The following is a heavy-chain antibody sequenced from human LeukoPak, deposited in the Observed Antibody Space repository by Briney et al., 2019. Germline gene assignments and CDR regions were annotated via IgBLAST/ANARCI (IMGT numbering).Heavy chain of an antibody. CDR3: AGGYRYFHH. CDR2: ISSDGTST. V-gene: IGHV3-74*01. CDR1: GSTFSSYW. Sequence: HPGESLRLSCAASGSTFSSYWMHWVRQAPGKGLVWASRISSDGTSTSYADSVKGRFTISRDNAKNTLYLQMNSLRAEDTAVYYCAGGYRYFHHWDQGTLVTVSS. D-gene: IGHD1-1*01. J-gene: IGHJ1*01.